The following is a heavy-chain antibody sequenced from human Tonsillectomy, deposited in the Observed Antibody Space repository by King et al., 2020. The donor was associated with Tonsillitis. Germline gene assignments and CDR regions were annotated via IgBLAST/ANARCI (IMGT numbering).Heavy chain of an antibody. CDR2: MSYDGSNE. CDR3: ARERTYSSRWGIDY. V-gene: IGHV3-33*05. D-gene: IGHD6-19*01. CDR1: GFIFRSYG. Sequence: VQLVESGGGVVQPGGSLRLSCAASGFIFRSYGVHWVRQAPGKGLEWLTVMSYDGSNEKYADSVKGRFTVSRDNFKNTLYLQMDSLKADDTAIYFCARERTYSSRWGIDYWGQGTPVTVSS. J-gene: IGHJ4*02.